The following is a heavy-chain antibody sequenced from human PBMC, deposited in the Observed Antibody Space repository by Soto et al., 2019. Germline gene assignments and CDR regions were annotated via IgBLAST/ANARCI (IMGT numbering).Heavy chain of an antibody. CDR1: GGSISSSSYY. CDR2: IYYSGST. J-gene: IGHJ4*02. CDR3: ARHWGEIYDYIWGSYRSPSDY. Sequence: SETLSLTCTVSGGSISSSSYYWGWIRQPPGKGLEWIGSIYYSGSTYYNPSLKSRVTISVDTSKNQFSLKLSSVTAADTAVYYCARHWGEIYDYIWGSYRSPSDYWGQGTLVTVSS. D-gene: IGHD3-16*02. V-gene: IGHV4-39*01.